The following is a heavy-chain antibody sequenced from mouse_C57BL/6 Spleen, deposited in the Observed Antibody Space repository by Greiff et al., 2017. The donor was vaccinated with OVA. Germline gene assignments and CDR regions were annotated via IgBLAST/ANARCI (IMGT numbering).Heavy chain of an antibody. D-gene: IGHD1-1*01. CDR3: ARRGITTVVATDAMDY. J-gene: IGHJ4*01. CDR2: ISSGGSYT. CDR1: GFTFSSYG. V-gene: IGHV5-6*01. Sequence: EVQLVESGGDLVKPGGSLKLSCAASGFTFSSYGMSWVRQTPDKRLEWVATISSGGSYTYYPDSVKGRFPISRDNAKNTLYLQMSSLKSEDTAMYYCARRGITTVVATDAMDYWGQGTSVTVSS.